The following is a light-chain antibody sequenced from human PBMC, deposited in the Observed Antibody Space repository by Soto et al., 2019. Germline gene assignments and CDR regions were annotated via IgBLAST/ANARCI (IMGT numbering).Light chain of an antibody. J-gene: IGKJ4*01. V-gene: IGKV1-5*03. CDR1: QSVNSW. CDR2: KAS. Sequence: DIQMTQSPSTPSASVGDRVTITCRASQSVNSWLAWYQQKPGKAPKLLLYKASSLESGVPSRFSGSGSGTEFTLTISSLQPDDFGTYYCQQYDTSPLTFGGGTKVDIK. CDR3: QQYDTSPLT.